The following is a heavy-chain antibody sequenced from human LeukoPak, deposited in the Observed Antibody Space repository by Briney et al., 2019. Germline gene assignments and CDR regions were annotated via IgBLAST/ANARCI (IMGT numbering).Heavy chain of an antibody. Sequence: PGGSLRLSCAASGFTFSTYAMSWVRQAPGKGLEWVSAISNSAGSTYYADSVKGRFAISRDNSKNTLYLQMNSLRAEDTAVYYCAKDRAPTMVRGVIIPHYWGQGTLVTVSS. D-gene: IGHD3-10*01. CDR2: ISNSAGST. CDR1: GFTFSTYA. V-gene: IGHV3-23*01. J-gene: IGHJ4*02. CDR3: AKDRAPTMVRGVIIPHY.